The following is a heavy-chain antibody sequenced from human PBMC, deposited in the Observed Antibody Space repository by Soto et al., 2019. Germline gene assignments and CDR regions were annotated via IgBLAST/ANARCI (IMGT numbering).Heavy chain of an antibody. CDR3: ARGGPAAGFDL. Sequence: LVKVSCKASGYTFITNDINWVRQASGQGLEWMGWMKPSTGDSGSDPDFQGRITMTRDTATSTAYMELSSLKFEDTAAYYCARGGPAAGFDLWGQGSLVTVSS. CDR1: GYTFITND. CDR2: MKPSTGDS. J-gene: IGHJ5*02. V-gene: IGHV1-8*01. D-gene: IGHD6-13*01.